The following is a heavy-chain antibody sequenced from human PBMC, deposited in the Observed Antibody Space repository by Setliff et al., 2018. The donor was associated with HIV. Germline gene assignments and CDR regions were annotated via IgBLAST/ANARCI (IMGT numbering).Heavy chain of an antibody. V-gene: IGHV3-23*01. Sequence: GSLRLSCAASGFSFDDYTMHWVRQAPGKGLEWVSAISGSGGSTYYADSVKGRFTISRDNSKNTLYLQMNSLRAEDTAVYYCATQRAQGSAFDIWGQGTMVTVSS. D-gene: IGHD3-10*01. J-gene: IGHJ3*02. CDR2: ISGSGGST. CDR1: GFSFDDYT. CDR3: ATQRAQGSAFDI.